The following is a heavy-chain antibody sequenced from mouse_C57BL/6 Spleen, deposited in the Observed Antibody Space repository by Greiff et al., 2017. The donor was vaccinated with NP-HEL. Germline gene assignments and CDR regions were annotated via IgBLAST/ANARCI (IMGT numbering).Heavy chain of an antibody. CDR2: IYIGNGYT. CDR3: ARPYGNYDGWFAY. V-gene: IGHV1-58*01. D-gene: IGHD2-1*01. Sequence: VHVKQSGAELVRPGSSVKMSCKTSGYTFTSYGINWVKQRPGQGLEWIGYIYIGNGYTEYNEKFKGKATLTSDTSSSTAYMQLSSLTSEDSAIYFCARPYGNYDGWFAYWGQGTLVTVSA. CDR1: GYTFTSYG. J-gene: IGHJ3*01.